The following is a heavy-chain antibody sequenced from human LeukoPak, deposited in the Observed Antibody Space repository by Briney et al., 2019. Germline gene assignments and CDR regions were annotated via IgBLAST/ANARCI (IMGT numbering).Heavy chain of an antibody. Sequence: SETLSLTCTVSGGSISSGGYYWSWIRQHPGKGLEWIGYIYYSGSTYYNPSLKSRVTISVDTSKNQFSLKLSSVTAAVTAVYYCARYRIAAAGTFGGYYFDYWGQGTLVTVSS. D-gene: IGHD6-13*01. CDR1: GGSISSGGYY. CDR3: ARYRIAAAGTFGGYYFDY. CDR2: IYYSGST. V-gene: IGHV4-31*03. J-gene: IGHJ4*02.